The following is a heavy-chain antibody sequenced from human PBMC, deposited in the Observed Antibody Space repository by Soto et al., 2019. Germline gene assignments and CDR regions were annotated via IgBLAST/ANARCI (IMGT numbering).Heavy chain of an antibody. D-gene: IGHD3-16*02. Sequence: QVQLVQSGAEVKKPGASVKVSCKASGYTFTSYGISWVRQAPGQGLEWMGWVSAYNGNTNYAQKLRGRVAMHAHASTNTVYVDLRSLRSGDAAVYYCARVTFGGVIVSQDYWGQGTLVTGSS. CDR1: GYTFTSYG. J-gene: IGHJ4*02. V-gene: IGHV1-18*01. CDR3: ARVTFGGVIVSQDY. CDR2: VSAYNGNT.